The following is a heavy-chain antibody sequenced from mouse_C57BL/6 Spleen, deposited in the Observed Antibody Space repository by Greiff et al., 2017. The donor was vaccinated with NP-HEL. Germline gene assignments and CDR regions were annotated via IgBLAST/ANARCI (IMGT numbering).Heavy chain of an antibody. J-gene: IGHJ3*01. CDR3: AREDYGYPFAY. V-gene: IGHV5-4*01. CDR2: SDGGSYT. Sequence: EVMLVESGGGLVKPGGSLKLSCAASGFTFSSYAISDGGSYTYYPDNVKGRFTISRDNAKNNLYLKMSHLKSEDTAMYYCAREDYGYPFAYWGQGTLVTVST. D-gene: IGHD2-2*01. CDR1: GFTFSSYA.